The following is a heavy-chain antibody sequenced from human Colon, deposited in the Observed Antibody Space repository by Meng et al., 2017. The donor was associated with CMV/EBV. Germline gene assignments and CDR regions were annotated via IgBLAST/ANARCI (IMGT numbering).Heavy chain of an antibody. J-gene: IGHJ5*02. Sequence: GESLKISCAASGFTFSSYAMSGVRQTPGKGLEWVSTIDSSGAYIADSVKGRFTVSRDNFKNTLDLQMNSLRVEDAATYYCTKLMGNTRVDHWGQGTQVTVSS. CDR3: TKLMGNTRVDH. V-gene: IGHV3-23*05. D-gene: IGHD5-24*01. CDR1: GFTFSSYA. CDR2: IDSSGA.